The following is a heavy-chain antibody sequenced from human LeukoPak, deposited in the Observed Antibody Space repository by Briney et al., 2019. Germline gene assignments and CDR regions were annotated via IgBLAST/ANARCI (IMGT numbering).Heavy chain of an antibody. Sequence: GGSLRLSCAASGLTFSSYGMHWVRQAPGKGLEWVAVISYDGSNKYYADSVKGRFTISRDNSKNTLYLQMNSLRAEDTAVYYCAKDLAVAAYYWGQGTLVTVSS. V-gene: IGHV3-30*18. CDR1: GLTFSSYG. CDR2: ISYDGSNK. J-gene: IGHJ4*02. D-gene: IGHD6-19*01. CDR3: AKDLAVAAYY.